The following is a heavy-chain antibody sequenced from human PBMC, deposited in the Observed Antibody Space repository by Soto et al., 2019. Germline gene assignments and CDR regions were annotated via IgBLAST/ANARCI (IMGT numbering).Heavy chain of an antibody. D-gene: IGHD6-13*01. CDR2: ISWKSNNI. Sequence: GGSLNLSCAPSGFTFYHYPMHWVRRARGKGLEWVSGISWKSNNIDYADSVKGRFTISRDNAMKSLYLQMNSLRTEDTAFYYCAKADALASAGLHFFDYWGQGALVTVSS. J-gene: IGHJ4*02. V-gene: IGHV3-9*01. CDR3: AKADALASAGLHFFDY. CDR1: GFTFYHYP.